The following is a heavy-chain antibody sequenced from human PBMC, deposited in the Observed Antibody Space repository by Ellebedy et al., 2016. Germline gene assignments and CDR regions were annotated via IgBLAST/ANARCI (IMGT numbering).Heavy chain of an antibody. V-gene: IGHV3-53*01. CDR3: ARLGGPASDY. Sequence: GESLKISXAASGFTVSSNYMSWVRQAPGKGLEWVSVIYSGGSTYYADSVKGRFTISRDNSKNTLYLQMNSLRAEDTAVYYCARLGGPASDYWGQGTLVTVSS. D-gene: IGHD3-16*01. J-gene: IGHJ4*02. CDR2: IYSGGST. CDR1: GFTVSSNY.